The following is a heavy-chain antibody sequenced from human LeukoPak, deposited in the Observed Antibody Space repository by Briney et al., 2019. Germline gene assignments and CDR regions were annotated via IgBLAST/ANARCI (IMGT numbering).Heavy chain of an antibody. CDR2: ISSSSRTI. CDR3: ARDTYCGGDCTEYYFDY. D-gene: IGHD2-21*02. V-gene: IGHV3-48*01. Sequence: GGSLRLSCAASGFTFSIYGTHWVRQAPGKGLEWVSYISSSSRTIYYADSVKGRFTISKDNAKNSLYLQMNSLRAEDTAVYYCARDTYCGGDCTEYYFDYWGQGTLVTVSS. CDR1: GFTFSIYG. J-gene: IGHJ4*02.